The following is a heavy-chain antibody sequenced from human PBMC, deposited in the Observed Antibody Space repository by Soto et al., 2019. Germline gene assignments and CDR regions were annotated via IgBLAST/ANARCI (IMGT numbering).Heavy chain of an antibody. CDR2: IYYSGST. J-gene: IGHJ4*02. CDR3: ARDGIAAAGTWYFDY. V-gene: IGHV4-31*03. CDR1: GGSISSGGYY. Sequence: QVQLQESGPGLVKPSQTLSLTCTVSGGSISSGGYYWSWIRQHPGKGLEWIGYIYYSGSTYYNPSLQSRVTISVDTSKNQFSLKRSSVTAADTAVYYCARDGIAAAGTWYFDYWGQGTLVTVSS. D-gene: IGHD6-13*01.